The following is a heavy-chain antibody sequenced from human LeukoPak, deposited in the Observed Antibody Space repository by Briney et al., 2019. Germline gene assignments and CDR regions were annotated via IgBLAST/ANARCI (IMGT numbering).Heavy chain of an antibody. J-gene: IGHJ4*01. CDR2: LSYDGSNK. D-gene: IGHD4-17*01. CDR1: GFIFSSYG. V-gene: IGHV3-30*18. CDR3: AKDIIPLDYGYYAGVV. Sequence: PGRPLRLSCAASGFIFSSYGMQWGHQAPDKVVERVAVLSYDGSNKYYADSVKRRLTISRHNSKPTLYLQMNSLSTEDTAVYYWAKDIIPLDYGYYAGVVWGQGTLVTVSS.